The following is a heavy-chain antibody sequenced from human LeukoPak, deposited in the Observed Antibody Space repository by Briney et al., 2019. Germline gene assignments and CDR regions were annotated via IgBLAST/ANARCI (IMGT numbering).Heavy chain of an antibody. J-gene: IGHJ1*01. CDR1: DGSISSSSYY. CDR2: IYYSGST. D-gene: IGHD3-22*01. CDR3: ARHEGYYYDSSGYFPH. V-gene: IGHV4-39*01. Sequence: SETLSLTCTVSDGSISSSSYYWGWSRQPPGKGLEWIGSIYYSGSTYYNPSLKSRVTISVDTSKNQFSLKLSSVTAADTAVYYCARHEGYYYDSSGYFPHWGQGTLVTVSS.